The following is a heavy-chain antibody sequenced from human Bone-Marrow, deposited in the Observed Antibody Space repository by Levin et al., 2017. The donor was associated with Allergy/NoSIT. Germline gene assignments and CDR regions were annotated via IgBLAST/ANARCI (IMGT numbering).Heavy chain of an antibody. J-gene: IGHJ4*02. CDR3: AKDSGRGYSYASF. CDR1: GFTFGSYG. V-gene: IGHV3-30*18. CDR2: ISNDGSNK. Sequence: GGSLRLSCAASGFTFGSYGMYWVRQAPGKGLEWVAVISNDGSNKYHVDSVKGRFSISRDNLKSTMYLQMNSLTSEDTAVYYCAKDSGRGYSYASFWGQGTLVTVSS. D-gene: IGHD5-18*01.